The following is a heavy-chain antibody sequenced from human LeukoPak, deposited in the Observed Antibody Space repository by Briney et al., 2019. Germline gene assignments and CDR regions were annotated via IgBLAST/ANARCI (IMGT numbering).Heavy chain of an antibody. J-gene: IGHJ4*02. CDR1: GGSISSSGSF. V-gene: IGHV4-39*07. D-gene: IGHD4-11*01. CDR3: ARGVNYAFDY. CDR2: ISYGGST. Sequence: SETLSLTCNVSGGSISSSGSFWAWIRQPPETGLEWIASISYGGSTYYNPSLKSRVTISVDMSKNQFSLKLNSVTAADTAVYYCARGVNYAFDYWGQGPLVTVSS.